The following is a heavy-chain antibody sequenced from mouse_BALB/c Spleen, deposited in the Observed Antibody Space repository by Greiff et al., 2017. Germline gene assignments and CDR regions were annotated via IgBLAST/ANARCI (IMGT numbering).Heavy chain of an antibody. Sequence: EVKLMESGPGLVKPSQSLSLTCTVTGYSITSDYAWNWIRQFPGNKLEWMGYISYSGSTSYNPSLKSRISITRDTSKNQFFLQLNSVTTEDTATYYCAREGRIYYGNYRYFDVWGAGTTVTVSS. CDR3: AREGRIYYGNYRYFDV. D-gene: IGHD2-1*01. CDR1: GYSITSDYA. CDR2: ISYSGST. V-gene: IGHV3-2*02. J-gene: IGHJ1*01.